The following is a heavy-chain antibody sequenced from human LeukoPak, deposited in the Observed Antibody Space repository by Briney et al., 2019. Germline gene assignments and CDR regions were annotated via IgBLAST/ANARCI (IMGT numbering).Heavy chain of an antibody. J-gene: IGHJ6*02. Sequence: GGCLRLSCAASGFTFSSYAMTWVRQAPGKGLEWVSLISGSGGNTYYADSVKGRFTISRDNSKNTLSLQMNSLRAEDTAVYYCAKDVRVGGGGMDVWGQGTPVTVSS. D-gene: IGHD1-26*01. CDR2: ISGSGGNT. CDR3: AKDVRVGGGGMDV. V-gene: IGHV3-23*01. CDR1: GFTFSSYA.